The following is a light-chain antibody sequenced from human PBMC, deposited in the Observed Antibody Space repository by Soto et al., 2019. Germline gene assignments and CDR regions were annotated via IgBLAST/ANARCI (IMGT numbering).Light chain of an antibody. CDR3: QQYNNGPPWT. V-gene: IGKV3-15*01. J-gene: IGKJ1*01. CDR2: GTS. Sequence: EIVMTQSPATLSVSPGERATLSCRASQSVNSNLDWFQQKPGQAPTLLTYGTSTRATGIPVRFSGSGSGTEFTLSLRSLQSEDFAVYYCQQYNNGPPWTFGQGTKVEVK. CDR1: QSVNSN.